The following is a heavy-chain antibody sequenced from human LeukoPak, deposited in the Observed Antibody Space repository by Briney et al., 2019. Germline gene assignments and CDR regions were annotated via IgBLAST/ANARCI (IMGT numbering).Heavy chain of an antibody. CDR2: ISSNSIYI. J-gene: IGHJ4*02. D-gene: IGHD2-8*02. Sequence: PGGSLRLSCAASGFTFSSYSMNWVRQGPGKGLEWVSSISSNSIYIYYADSVKGRFTISRDNAKNSLFLQMNSLRAEDTAVYYCARDPSWGMAFDYWGQGTLVTVSS. CDR1: GFTFSSYS. CDR3: ARDPSWGMAFDY. V-gene: IGHV3-21*01.